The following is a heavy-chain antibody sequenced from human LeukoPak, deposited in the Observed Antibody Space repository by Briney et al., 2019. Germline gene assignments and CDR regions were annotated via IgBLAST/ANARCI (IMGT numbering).Heavy chain of an antibody. CDR3: ARSLVDYGSGSFRSFDY. J-gene: IGHJ4*02. CDR1: GGTFSSYA. D-gene: IGHD3-10*01. Sequence: SVKVSCKASGGTFSSYAISWVRQAPGQGLEWMGGIIPIFGTANYAQKFQGRVTTTADESTSTAYMELSSLRSEDTAVYYCARSLVDYGSGSFRSFDYWGQGTLVTVSS. CDR2: IIPIFGTA. V-gene: IGHV1-69*13.